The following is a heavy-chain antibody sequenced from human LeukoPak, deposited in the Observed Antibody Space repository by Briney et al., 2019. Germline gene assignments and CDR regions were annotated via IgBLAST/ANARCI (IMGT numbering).Heavy chain of an antibody. CDR2: IYYSGST. J-gene: IGHJ4*02. D-gene: IGHD2-2*01. Sequence: SETLSLTCTVSGGSISSSSYSWGWIRQPPGKGLEWIGSIYYSGSTYYNPSLKSRVTISVDTSKNQFSLKLSSVTAADTAVYYCARHPALYRYQRLVYFDYWGQGTLVTVSS. CDR1: GGSISSSSYS. V-gene: IGHV4-39*01. CDR3: ARHPALYRYQRLVYFDY.